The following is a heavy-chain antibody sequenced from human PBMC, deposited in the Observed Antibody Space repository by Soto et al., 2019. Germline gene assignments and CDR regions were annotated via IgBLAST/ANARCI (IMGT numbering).Heavy chain of an antibody. CDR1: GDSVSSNDAV. CDR2: TYYRSIWQT. D-gene: IGHD6-6*01. V-gene: IGHV6-1*01. Sequence: QVQLQQSGPGLVKPSQTLSLTCAISGDSVSSNDAVWNWIRQSPSRGLEWLGRTYYRSIWQTEXPXSXNXXMTINPDASKNQFSLQLNSVTPEDTAMYYCARLVGNSWLDHWGQGTLVTVSA. J-gene: IGHJ5*02. CDR3: ARLVGNSWLDH.